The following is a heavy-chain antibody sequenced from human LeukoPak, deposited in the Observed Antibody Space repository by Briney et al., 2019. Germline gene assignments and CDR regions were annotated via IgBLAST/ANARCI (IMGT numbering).Heavy chain of an antibody. CDR3: ARLPTSDAFDI. Sequence: SETLSLTCTVSGGSINSGSYYWGWIRQPPGKGLEWIGNIYYSGSTYYNPSLKSRVTISVDTSKNQFSLRLSSVTAADTAVYYCARLPTSDAFDIWGQGTMVTVSS. CDR1: GGSINSGSYY. V-gene: IGHV4-39*01. CDR2: IYYSGST. D-gene: IGHD1-1*01. J-gene: IGHJ3*02.